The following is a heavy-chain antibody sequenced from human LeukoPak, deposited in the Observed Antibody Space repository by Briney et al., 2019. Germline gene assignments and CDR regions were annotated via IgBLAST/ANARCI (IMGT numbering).Heavy chain of an antibody. Sequence: SQTLSLTCTVSGGSISSGDYYWSWIRQPPGKGLEWIGYIYYSGSTYYNPSLKSRVTISVDTSKNQFSLKLSSVTAADTAVYYCARDSSYYDSGGPDAFDIWGQGKMVTVS. J-gene: IGHJ3*02. CDR3: ARDSSYYDSGGPDAFDI. V-gene: IGHV4-30-4*01. CDR2: IYYSGST. CDR1: GGSISSGDYY. D-gene: IGHD3-22*01.